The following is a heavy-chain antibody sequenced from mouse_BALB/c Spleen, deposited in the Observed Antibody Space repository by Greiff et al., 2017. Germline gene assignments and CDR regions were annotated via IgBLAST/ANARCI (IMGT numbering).Heavy chain of an antibody. CDR1: GFTFSSYA. V-gene: IGHV5-6-5*01. J-gene: IGHJ4*01. CDR2: ISSGGST. D-gene: IGHD1-1*01. Sequence: EVKVVESGGGLVKPGGSLKLSCAASGFTFSSYAMSWVRQTPEKRLEWVASISSGGSTYYPDSVKGRFTISRDNARNILYLQMSSLRSEDTAMYYCARGGYYGHYAMDYWGQGTSVTVSS. CDR3: ARGGYYGHYAMDY.